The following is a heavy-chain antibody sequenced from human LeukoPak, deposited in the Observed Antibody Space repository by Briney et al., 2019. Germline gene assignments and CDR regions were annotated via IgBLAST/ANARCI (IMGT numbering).Heavy chain of an antibody. CDR1: GGSFSGYY. CDR3: ARAPREVAPAAIDIYYFDY. D-gene: IGHD2-2*01. CDR2: INHSGST. Sequence: SETLSLTCAVYGGSFSGYYWSWIRQPPGKGLEWIGEINHSGSTNYNPSLKSRVTISVDTSKNQFSLKLSSVTAADTAVYYCARAPREVAPAAIDIYYFDYWGQGTLVTVSS. J-gene: IGHJ4*02. V-gene: IGHV4-34*01.